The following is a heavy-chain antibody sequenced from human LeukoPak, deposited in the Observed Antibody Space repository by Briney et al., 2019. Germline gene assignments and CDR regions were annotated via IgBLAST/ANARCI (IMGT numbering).Heavy chain of an antibody. CDR2: IKQDGSEK. D-gene: IGHD1-26*01. Sequence: PGGSLRLSCAASGFTFSSYWMSWVRLAPGKGLEWVANIKQDGSEKYYVDSVKGRFTISRDNAKNSLYLQMNSLRAEDTAVYYCARDLGGSYYSGTGIVLEADAFDIWGQGTMVTVSS. J-gene: IGHJ3*02. CDR3: ARDLGGSYYSGTGIVLEADAFDI. CDR1: GFTFSSYW. V-gene: IGHV3-7*01.